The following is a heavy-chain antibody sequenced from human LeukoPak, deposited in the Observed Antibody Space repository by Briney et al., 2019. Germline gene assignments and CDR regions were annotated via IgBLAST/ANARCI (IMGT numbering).Heavy chain of an antibody. CDR1: GYTFTSHG. J-gene: IGHJ4*02. CDR2: ISTYRGDT. V-gene: IGHV1-18*01. CDR3: ARDKRYAFDN. D-gene: IGHD3-9*01. Sequence: ASVKVSCKTAGYTFTSHGISWVRQAPGQGLEWMGWISTYRGDTKFAQKFQGRVTMTTETSTSTAYMELRSLRFDDTAVYYCARDKRYAFDNWGQGTLVIVSS.